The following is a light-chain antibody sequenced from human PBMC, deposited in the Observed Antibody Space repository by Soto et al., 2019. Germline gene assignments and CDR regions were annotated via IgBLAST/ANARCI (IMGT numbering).Light chain of an antibody. CDR2: LGS. CDR3: MQALQTWT. CDR1: QSLLHTIGYNY. V-gene: IGKV2-28*01. Sequence: DIVMTQSPLSLPVTPGEPASISCRPSQSLLHTIGYNYLDWYLQKPGQSPQLLIYLGSNRSSGVPDRFSGSGSGTDFTLKISRVEAEDVGVYYCMQALQTWTFGQGTKVDIK. J-gene: IGKJ1*01.